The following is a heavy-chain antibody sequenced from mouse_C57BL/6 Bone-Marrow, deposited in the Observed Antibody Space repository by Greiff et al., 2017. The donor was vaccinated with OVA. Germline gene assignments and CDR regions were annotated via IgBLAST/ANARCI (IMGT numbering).Heavy chain of an antibody. V-gene: IGHV1-50*01. J-gene: IGHJ4*01. Sequence: KQSCKASGYTFTSYWMQWVKQRPGQGLEWIGEIDPSDSYTNYNQKFKGKATLTVDTSSSTAYMQLSSLTSEDSAVYYCARDYYGSSTYAMDYWGQGTSVTVSS. CDR3: ARDYYGSSTYAMDY. D-gene: IGHD1-1*01. CDR1: GYTFTSYW. CDR2: IDPSDSYT.